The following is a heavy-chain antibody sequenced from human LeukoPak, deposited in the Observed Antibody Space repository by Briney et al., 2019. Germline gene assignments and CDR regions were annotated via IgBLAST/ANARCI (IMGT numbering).Heavy chain of an antibody. Sequence: ASVKVSCKASGYTFTGYYLHWVRQAPGQGLEWMGWINPSGGTNYAQKFQGRVTMTRDTSISTAYMELSSLRSEDTAVYYCARDRDGYNYYFDYWGQGTLVTVSS. CDR1: GYTFTGYY. V-gene: IGHV1-2*02. D-gene: IGHD5-24*01. CDR3: ARDRDGYNYYFDY. CDR2: INPSGGT. J-gene: IGHJ4*02.